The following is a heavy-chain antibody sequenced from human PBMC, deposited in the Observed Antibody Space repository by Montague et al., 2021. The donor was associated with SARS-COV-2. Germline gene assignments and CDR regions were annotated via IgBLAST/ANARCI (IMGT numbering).Heavy chain of an antibody. CDR3: AHRIQNLNGVQN. CDR2: IYWNDDK. V-gene: IGHV2-5*01. D-gene: IGHD2-8*01. CDR1: GFSLSTSAVG. J-gene: IGHJ1*01. Sequence: PALVKPTQTLTLTCSFSGFSLSTSAVGVGWIRQPPGKALEWLAVIYWNDDKYYDPSLNSRLTITKDTSKNQVVLTMTNMDPVDTATYYCAHRIQNLNGVQNWGQGTLVTVSS.